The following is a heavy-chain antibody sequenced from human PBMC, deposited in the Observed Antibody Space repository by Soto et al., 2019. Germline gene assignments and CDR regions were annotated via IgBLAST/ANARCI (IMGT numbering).Heavy chain of an antibody. V-gene: IGHV1-69*06. CDR2: IIPIFGTA. J-gene: IGHJ4*02. CDR1: GGTFSSYA. D-gene: IGHD1-1*01. Sequence: GASVKVSCKASGGTFSSYAISWVRQAPGQGLEWMGGIIPIFGTANYAQKFQGRVTITADKSTSTAYMELSSLRSEDTAVHYCASELDEGAYWGQGTLVTVSS. CDR3: ASELDEGAY.